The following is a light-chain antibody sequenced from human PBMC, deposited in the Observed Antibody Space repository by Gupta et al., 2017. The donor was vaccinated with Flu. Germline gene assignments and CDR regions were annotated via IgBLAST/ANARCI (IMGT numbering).Light chain of an antibody. CDR1: QSVSSY. CDR3: QQRSNWRGFT. Sequence: EIVLTQSPATLSLSPGERATLSCRASQSVSSYLAWYQQKPGQAPRLLIYDASNRATGIPARFSGSGYGTDFTLTISSLEPEDFAVYYCQQRSNWRGFTFGHGTKVDIK. J-gene: IGKJ3*01. CDR2: DAS. V-gene: IGKV3-11*01.